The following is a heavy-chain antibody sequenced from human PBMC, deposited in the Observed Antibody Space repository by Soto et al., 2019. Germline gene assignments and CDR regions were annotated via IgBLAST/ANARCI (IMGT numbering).Heavy chain of an antibody. V-gene: IGHV2-70*04. Sequence: ESGPTLVNPTQTLTLTCTVSGFSLSGTGMRVTWIRQPPGKALEWLARIDWEDTKLYSTSLKTRLTISKDTSKNQVVLTMTNMDPADTATYYCARAFYGMDVWGQGTTVTVSS. CDR3: ARAFYGMDV. J-gene: IGHJ6*02. CDR2: IDWEDTK. CDR1: GFSLSGTGMR.